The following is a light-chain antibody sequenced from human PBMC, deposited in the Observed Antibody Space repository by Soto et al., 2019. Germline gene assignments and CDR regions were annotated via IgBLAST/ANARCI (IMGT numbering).Light chain of an antibody. J-gene: IGKJ4*01. CDR2: DTS. CDR3: QHYVTWPLA. V-gene: IGKV3-15*01. CDR1: RGIGST. Sequence: EVVMTQSPATLSVSPGERATLSCRASRGIGSTLAWYQQKPGQTPRLLIYDTSTRATGVPGRFIGSRSGTEFTLTITRLQSEDFAIYYCQHYVTWPLAFGGGTRVEN.